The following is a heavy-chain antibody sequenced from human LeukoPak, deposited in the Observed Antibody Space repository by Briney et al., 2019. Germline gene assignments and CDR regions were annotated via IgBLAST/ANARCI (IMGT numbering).Heavy chain of an antibody. CDR2: IYHSGST. Sequence: SETLSLTCTVSGYSISSGYYWGWIRQPPGKGLEWIGSIYHSGSTYYNPSLKSRVTISVDKSKNQFSLKLSSVTAADTAVYYCASSPTQAHDDYWGQGTLVTVSS. CDR3: ASSPTQAHDDY. V-gene: IGHV4-38-2*02. J-gene: IGHJ4*02. CDR1: GYSISSGYY.